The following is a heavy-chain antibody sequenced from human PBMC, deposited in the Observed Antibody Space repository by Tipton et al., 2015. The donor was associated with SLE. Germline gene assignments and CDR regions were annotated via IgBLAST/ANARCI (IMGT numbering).Heavy chain of an antibody. CDR2: ITHSGST. CDR3: AREFREQQLPYYFDY. J-gene: IGHJ4*02. V-gene: IGHV4-34*01. CDR1: GGSFSGYY. D-gene: IGHD6-13*01. Sequence: AGLVKPSETLTLKCAVYGGSFSGYYWSWIRQPPGKGLEWIGEITHSGSTNYNSSLKSRVTISVDTSKNQFSLKLSSVTAADTAVYYCAREFREQQLPYYFDYWGQGTLVTVSS.